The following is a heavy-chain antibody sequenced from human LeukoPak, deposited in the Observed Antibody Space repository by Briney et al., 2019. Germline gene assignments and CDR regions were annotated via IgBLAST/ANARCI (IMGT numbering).Heavy chain of an antibody. CDR3: TTDYGDYGVAGPRYNWFDP. J-gene: IGHJ5*02. CDR2: IKSKTDGGTT. Sequence: VGSLRLSCAASGFTFSNAWMSWVRQAPGKGLEWVGRIKSKTDGGTTDYAAPVKGRFTISRDDSKNTLYLQMNSLKTEDTAVYYCTTDYGDYGVAGPRYNWFDPWGQGTLVTVSS. V-gene: IGHV3-15*01. D-gene: IGHD4-17*01. CDR1: GFTFSNAW.